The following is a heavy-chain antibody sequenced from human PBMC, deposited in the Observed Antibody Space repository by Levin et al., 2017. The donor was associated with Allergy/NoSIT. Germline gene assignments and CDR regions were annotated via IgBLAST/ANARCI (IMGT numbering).Heavy chain of an antibody. CDR2: ISSSSSYI. CDR1: GFTFSSYS. D-gene: IGHD6-19*01. V-gene: IGHV3-21*01. J-gene: IGHJ4*02. CDR3: ARVGGYSSGWRDY. Sequence: GESLKISCAASGFTFSSYSMNWVRQAPGKGLEWVSSISSSSSYIYYADSVKGRFTISRDNAKNSLYLQMNSLRAEDTAVYYCARVGGYSSGWRDYWGQGTLVTVSS.